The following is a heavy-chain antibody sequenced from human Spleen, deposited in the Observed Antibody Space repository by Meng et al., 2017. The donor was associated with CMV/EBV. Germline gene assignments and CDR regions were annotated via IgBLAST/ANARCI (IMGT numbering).Heavy chain of an antibody. CDR3: ARDVYYYDSSGFDY. CDR1: CYTFKKDG. D-gene: IGHD3-22*01. Sequence: SCYTFKKDGISWVRQAPGQGLEWMGWVSAYNGNTNYEQKLQGRVTMTTDTSTSTAYMELRGLRSDDTAVYYCARDVYYYDSSGFDYWGQGTLVTVSS. V-gene: IGHV1-18*01. CDR2: VSAYNGNT. J-gene: IGHJ4*02.